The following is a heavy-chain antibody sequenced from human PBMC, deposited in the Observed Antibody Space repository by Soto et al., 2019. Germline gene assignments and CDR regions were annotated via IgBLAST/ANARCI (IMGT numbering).Heavy chain of an antibody. CDR3: ARGRDAASQFYSPHGMDV. J-gene: IGHJ6*02. D-gene: IGHD2-15*01. CDR1: GYTGTGYD. V-gene: IGHV1-2*04. CDR2: INPNSGGT. Sequence: ASVKGSCKASGYTGTGYDMHWVRQAPGQGLEWMGWINPNSGGTNYAQKFQGWVTMTRDTSINTAYMELRRLRSDDTAIYFCARGRDAASQFYSPHGMDVWGQGTTVTVSS.